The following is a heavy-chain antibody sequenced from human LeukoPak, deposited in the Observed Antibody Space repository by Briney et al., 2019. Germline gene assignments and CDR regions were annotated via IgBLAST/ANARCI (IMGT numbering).Heavy chain of an antibody. CDR3: ARSAYDFWSGYSEPAGFDY. V-gene: IGHV1-8*01. Sequence: GASVKVSCKASGYTFTSYDINWVRQATGQGLEWMGWMNPNSGNTGYAQKFQGRVTMTRNTSISTADMELSSLRSEDTAVYYCARSAYDFWSGYSEPAGFDYWGQGTLVTVSS. CDR1: GYTFTSYD. J-gene: IGHJ4*02. D-gene: IGHD3-3*01. CDR2: MNPNSGNT.